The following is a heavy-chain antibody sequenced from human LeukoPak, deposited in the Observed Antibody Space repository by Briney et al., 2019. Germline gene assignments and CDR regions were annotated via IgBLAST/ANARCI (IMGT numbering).Heavy chain of an antibody. V-gene: IGHV4-59*01. CDR1: GGSISSYY. Sequence: SQTLSLTCTVSGGSISSYYWSWIRQPPGKGLEWIGYIYYSGSTNYNPPLKSRVTISVDTSKNQFSLKLSSVTAADTAVYYCARAPDYEYYYMDVWGKGTTVTVSS. J-gene: IGHJ6*03. CDR3: ARAPDYEYYYMDV. CDR2: IYYSGST.